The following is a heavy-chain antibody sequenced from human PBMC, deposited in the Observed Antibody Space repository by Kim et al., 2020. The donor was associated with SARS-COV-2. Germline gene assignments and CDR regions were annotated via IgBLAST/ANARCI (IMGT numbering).Heavy chain of an antibody. CDR2: ISSSGSTI. V-gene: IGHV3-48*03. Sequence: GGSLRLSCAASGFTFSSYEMNWVRQAPGKGLEWVSYISSSGSTIYYADSVKGRFTISRDNAKNSLYLQMNSLRAEDTAVYYCASLGYYYDSSGYYFDYWGQGTLVTVSS. J-gene: IGHJ4*02. CDR3: ASLGYYYDSSGYYFDY. CDR1: GFTFSSYE. D-gene: IGHD3-22*01.